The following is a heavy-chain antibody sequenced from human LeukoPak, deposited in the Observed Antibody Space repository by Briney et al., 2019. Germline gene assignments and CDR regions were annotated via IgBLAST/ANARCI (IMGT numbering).Heavy chain of an antibody. V-gene: IGHV3-21*01. D-gene: IGHD3-10*01. Sequence: GGSLGLSCAASGFTFNTYSMNWVRQAPGKGLEWVSSISRSSSYIYYADSVKGRFTISRDNAKNSLYLQMNSLRAEDTAVYYCARPGPYGSGSFLHWGQGTLVTVSS. CDR2: ISRSSSYI. CDR1: GFTFNTYS. CDR3: ARPGPYGSGSFLH. J-gene: IGHJ4*02.